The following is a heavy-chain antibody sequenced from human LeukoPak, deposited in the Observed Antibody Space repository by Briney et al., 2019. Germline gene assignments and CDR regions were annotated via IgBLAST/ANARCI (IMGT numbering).Heavy chain of an antibody. Sequence: GGSLRLSCAASGFTFSNAWMSWVRQAPGKGLEWVGRIKSKTDGGTTDYAAPVKGRFTISRDDSKNTLYLQMNSLKTEDTAVYYCTTDLGYCSSTSCYNFDYWGQGTLVTVSS. J-gene: IGHJ4*02. V-gene: IGHV3-15*01. CDR2: IKSKTDGGTT. CDR1: GFTFSNAW. D-gene: IGHD2-2*02. CDR3: TTDLGYCSSTSCYNFDY.